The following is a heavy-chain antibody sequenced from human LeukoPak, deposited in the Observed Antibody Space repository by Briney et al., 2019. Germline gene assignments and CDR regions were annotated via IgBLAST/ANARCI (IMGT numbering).Heavy chain of an antibody. CDR2: IVSSSNYI. J-gene: IGHJ4*02. CDR3: ARGDAFSGDH. CDR1: GFTFRSYW. D-gene: IGHD3-16*01. Sequence: PGGSLRLSCAASGFTFRSYWMTWVRQAPGKGLEWVSSIVSSSNYIYYADSVKGRFTISRDNAKNSLYLQMNSLRAEDTAVYYCARGDAFSGDHWGQGTLVTVSS. V-gene: IGHV3-21*01.